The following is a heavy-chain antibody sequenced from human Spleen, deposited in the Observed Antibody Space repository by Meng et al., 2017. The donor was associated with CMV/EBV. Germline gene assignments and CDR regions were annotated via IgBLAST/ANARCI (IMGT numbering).Heavy chain of an antibody. Sequence: LSLTCATSGFTFSSHALHWVRQAPGKGLEWVAVISYDGNNKYYADSVKGRFTISRDNSKYTLYLQMNSLRAEDTAVYYCARGRGTNYYYGVDVWGQGTTVTVSS. CDR1: GFTFSSHA. V-gene: IGHV3-30*04. J-gene: IGHJ6*02. CDR2: ISYDGNNK. D-gene: IGHD2-2*01. CDR3: ARGRGTNYYYGVDV.